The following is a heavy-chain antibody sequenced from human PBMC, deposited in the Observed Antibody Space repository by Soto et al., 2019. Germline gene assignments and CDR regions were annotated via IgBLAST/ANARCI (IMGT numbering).Heavy chain of an antibody. CDR3: ARHHKGDYGVLPVSALLDYYYGMDV. V-gene: IGHV4-34*01. D-gene: IGHD4-17*01. CDR2: INHSGST. Sequence: PSETLSLTCAVYGGSFSGYYWSRIRQPPGKGLEWIGEINHSGSTNYNPSLQSRVTISVDTSKNQFSLKLSSVTAADTAVYYCARHHKGDYGVLPVSALLDYYYGMDVWGQGTTVNVSS. CDR1: GGSFSGYY. J-gene: IGHJ6*02.